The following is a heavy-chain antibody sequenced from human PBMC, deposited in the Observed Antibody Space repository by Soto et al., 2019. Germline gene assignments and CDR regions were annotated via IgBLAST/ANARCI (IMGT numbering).Heavy chain of an antibody. D-gene: IGHD2-2*01. CDR3: AKALRPSLHFCYYMDV. CDR1: GFTFGSYA. J-gene: IGHJ6*03. V-gene: IGHV3-23*01. CDR2: LGGNGFTT. Sequence: EVQLLESGGGLVQPGGSLRLSCVVSGFTFGSYAMSWVRQAPEKGPEWVAILGGNGFTTYYADSVKGRFTISGDKSKSTLFLQMNSLRADDTGVYYCAKALRPSLHFCYYMDVWGRGTSVTVSS.